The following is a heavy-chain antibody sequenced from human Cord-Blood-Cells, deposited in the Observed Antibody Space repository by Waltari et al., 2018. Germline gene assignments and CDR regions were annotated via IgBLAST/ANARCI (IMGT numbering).Heavy chain of an antibody. CDR1: GYTFTSYY. CDR2: IIPSGGST. Sequence: QVQLVQSGAEVKKPGASVKVSCKASGYTFTSYYMHWGRQAPGQGLEWMVIIIPSGGSTSYAQKLHGRVPMTRDQSTSTVYMELSSLRSEYTAVYYCARDLYFWSGYFSYLAQGTLVTVSS. D-gene: IGHD3-3*01. CDR3: ARDLYFWSGYFSY. J-gene: IGHJ4*02. V-gene: IGHV1-46*01.